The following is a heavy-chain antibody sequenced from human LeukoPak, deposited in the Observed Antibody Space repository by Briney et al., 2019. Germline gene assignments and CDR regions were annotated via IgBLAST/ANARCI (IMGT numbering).Heavy chain of an antibody. CDR1: GFTFSSYE. D-gene: IGHD3-10*02. J-gene: IGHJ6*04. V-gene: IGHV3-48*03. Sequence: GGSLRLSCAASGFTFSSYEMTWIRQAPGKGLECVSYISSSAITIYYADSVKGRFTISRDNAKNSLYLQMNSLRAEDTAVYYCAELGITMIGGVWGKGTTVTISS. CDR3: AELGITMIGGV. CDR2: ISSSAITI.